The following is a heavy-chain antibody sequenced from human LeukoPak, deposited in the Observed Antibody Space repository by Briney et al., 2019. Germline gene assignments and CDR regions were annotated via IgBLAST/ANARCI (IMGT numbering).Heavy chain of an antibody. V-gene: IGHV1-18*01. CDR3: AREAGYYDSSGYNDAFDI. D-gene: IGHD3-22*01. CDR2: ISAYNGNT. CDR1: GYTFTSYD. J-gene: IGHJ3*02. Sequence: SVKVSCKASGYTFTSYDINWVRQAPGQGLEWMGWISAYNGNTNYAQKLQGRVTMTTDTSTSTAYMELRSLRSEDTAVYYCAREAGYYDSSGYNDAFDIRGQGTMVTVSS.